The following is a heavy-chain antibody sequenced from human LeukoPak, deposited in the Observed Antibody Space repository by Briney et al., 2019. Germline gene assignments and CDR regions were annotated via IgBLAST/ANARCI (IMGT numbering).Heavy chain of an antibody. V-gene: IGHV3-30*18. J-gene: IGHJ4*02. Sequence: GGSLRLSCAVSGFTFTSHAMHWVRQPPGKGLECVAVISHDENTKYYADSVKGRFTISRDNSKNTLYLQMNSLRVEDTAVYYCAKDRFATTGTFFDHWGQGTLVTVSS. D-gene: IGHD1-1*01. CDR2: ISHDENTK. CDR1: GFTFTSHA. CDR3: AKDRFATTGTFFDH.